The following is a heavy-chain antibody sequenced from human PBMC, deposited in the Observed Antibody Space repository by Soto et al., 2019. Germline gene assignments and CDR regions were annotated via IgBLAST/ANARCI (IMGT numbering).Heavy chain of an antibody. V-gene: IGHV3-11*01. CDR3: ARDLYGLDV. J-gene: IGHJ6*02. CDR1: GFSFSDYD. Sequence: QVQLVESGGGLVKPGGSLRLSCAATGFSFSDYDMTWIRQAPGQGLEWLSYISRTDSSKYYAGSVKGRFTISVDSAKRSVYLQMDSLRAGDAAVYYCARDLYGLDVWGQGTTVIVSS. CDR2: ISRTDSSK.